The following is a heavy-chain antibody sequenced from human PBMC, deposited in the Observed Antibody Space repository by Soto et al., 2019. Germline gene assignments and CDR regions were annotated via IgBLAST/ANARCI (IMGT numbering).Heavy chain of an antibody. CDR2: IFPTLGTG. V-gene: IGHV1-69*13. D-gene: IGHD2-8*01. Sequence: SVKVSCKASGGTFSSYAISWVRQAPGQGLEWMGGIFPTLGTGYHAQKFQGRVTITADESTSTAYMELTSLRSVDTAVYYCAREEIRFCGTNGCLVNGMGVWGQGSPVTDSS. J-gene: IGHJ6*02. CDR1: GGTFSSYA. CDR3: AREEIRFCGTNGCLVNGMGV.